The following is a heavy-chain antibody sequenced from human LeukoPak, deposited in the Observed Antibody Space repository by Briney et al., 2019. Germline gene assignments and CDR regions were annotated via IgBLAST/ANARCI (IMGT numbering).Heavy chain of an antibody. CDR2: ISYDGSNK. J-gene: IGHJ5*02. Sequence: GGSLRLSCAASGFTFSSYAMHWVRQAPGKGLEWVAVISYDGSNKYYADSVKGRLTISRDNSKNTLYLQMNSLRAEDTTVYYCARERRLRRNWFDPWGQGTLVTVSS. CDR3: ARERRLRRNWFDP. V-gene: IGHV3-30-3*01. D-gene: IGHD4-17*01. CDR1: GFTFSSYA.